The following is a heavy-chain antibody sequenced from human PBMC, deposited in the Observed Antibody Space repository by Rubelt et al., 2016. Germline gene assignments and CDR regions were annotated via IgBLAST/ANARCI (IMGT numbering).Heavy chain of an antibody. J-gene: IGHJ6*02. Sequence: SSNYMSWVRQAPGKGLEWVSVIYSGGSTYYADSVKGRFTISRDNSKNTLYLQMNSLRAEDTAVYYCARDLVAILTGPTYYYYYYGMDVWGQGTTVTVSS. V-gene: IGHV3-66*01. CDR2: IYSGGST. CDR1: SSNY. D-gene: IGHD3-9*01. CDR3: ARDLVAILTGPTYYYYYYGMDV.